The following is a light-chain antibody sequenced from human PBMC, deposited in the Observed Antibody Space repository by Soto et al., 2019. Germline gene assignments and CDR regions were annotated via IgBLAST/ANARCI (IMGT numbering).Light chain of an antibody. J-gene: IGKJ1*01. V-gene: IGKV1-5*03. CDR3: QQYNNYPWT. CDR1: QSISSW. CDR2: KAS. Sequence: DIQMTQSPSTLSASVGDRVTITCRASQSISSWLAWYQQKPGKAPKLLIYKASSLESVVPSRFSGSGSGTEFTITISSLQPDDFATYYCQQYNNYPWTFGKGTQVPIK.